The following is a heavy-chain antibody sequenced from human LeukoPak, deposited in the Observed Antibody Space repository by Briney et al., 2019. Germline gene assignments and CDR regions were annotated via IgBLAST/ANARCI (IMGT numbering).Heavy chain of an antibody. Sequence: ASVKVSCTASGYTFTSYGISWVRQAPGQGLEWMGWISAYNGNTNYAQKLQGRVTMTTDTSTSTAYMELRSLRSDDTAVYYCARDLYYYGSGSYYIWSYWGQGTLVTVSS. CDR3: ARDLYYYGSGSYYIWSY. CDR1: GYTFTSYG. J-gene: IGHJ4*02. CDR2: ISAYNGNT. V-gene: IGHV1-18*01. D-gene: IGHD3-10*01.